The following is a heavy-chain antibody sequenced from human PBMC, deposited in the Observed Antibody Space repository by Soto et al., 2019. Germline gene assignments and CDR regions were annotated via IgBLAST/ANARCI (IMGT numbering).Heavy chain of an antibody. CDR2: ISYDGSNK. CDR1: GFTFSSYG. D-gene: IGHD6-19*01. CDR3: AKGRVPIAVAGTFAY. V-gene: IGHV3-30*18. J-gene: IGHJ4*02. Sequence: QVQLVESGGGVVQPGRSLRLSCAASGFTFSSYGMHWVRQAPGKGLEWVAVISYDGSNKYYADSVKGRFTISRDNSKNTLYLQMNSLRAEVTAVYYCAKGRVPIAVAGTFAYWGQGTLVTVFS.